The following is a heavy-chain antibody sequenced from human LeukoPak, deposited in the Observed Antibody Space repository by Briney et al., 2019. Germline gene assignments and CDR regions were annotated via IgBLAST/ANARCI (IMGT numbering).Heavy chain of an antibody. CDR1: GYTLTELS. CDR2: FDPEDGET. CDR3: ATDRPTYYCDSSGIPS. Sequence: ASVKVSCKVSGYTLTELSMHWVRQAPGKGLEWMGGFDPEDGETIYAQKFQGRVTMTEDTSTDTAYMELSSLRSEDTAVYYCATDRPTYYCDSSGIPSWGQGTLVTVSS. J-gene: IGHJ5*02. V-gene: IGHV1-24*01. D-gene: IGHD3-22*01.